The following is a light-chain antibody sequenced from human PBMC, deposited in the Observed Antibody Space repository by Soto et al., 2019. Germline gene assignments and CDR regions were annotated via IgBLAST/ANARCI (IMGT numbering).Light chain of an antibody. Sequence: SYELTQPPSVSVAPGKTARITCGGNNIGSKRVHWYQQKPGQAPVLVIYYDSDRPSGIPERFSGSNSGNTATLTISRVEAGDEADYYCQVWDSSSDGVVFGGGTKLTVL. CDR3: QVWDSSSDGVV. CDR1: NIGSKR. J-gene: IGLJ2*01. CDR2: YDS. V-gene: IGLV3-21*04.